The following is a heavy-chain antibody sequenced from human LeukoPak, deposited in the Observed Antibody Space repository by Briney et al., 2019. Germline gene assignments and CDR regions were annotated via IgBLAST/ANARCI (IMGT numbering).Heavy chain of an antibody. V-gene: IGHV3-48*01. D-gene: IGHD3-3*01. CDR1: GFPFRSYS. J-gene: IGHJ4*02. CDR2: KSSSSSTI. Sequence: PGGPLRLSCAASGFPFRSYSMNWVRQAPGKGVEGVSYKSSSSSTIYYAHSVRGRFTISRNNAKNSLYLQMNSLRAEDTAVYYCARDFATSYDFWSGYYVDYWGQGTLVTVSS. CDR3: ARDFATSYDFWSGYYVDY.